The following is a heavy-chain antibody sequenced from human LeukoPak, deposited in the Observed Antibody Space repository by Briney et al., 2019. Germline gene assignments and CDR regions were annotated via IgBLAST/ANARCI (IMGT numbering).Heavy chain of an antibody. J-gene: IGHJ3*02. Sequence: PSETLSLTCTVSGGSVSSYSWSWIRQPPGKGLEWIGYIHYSGTTNYNPSLKSRVAISVDRTKNQFSLKLSSVTATDTALYYCARHGGESIVSKVLHAFDIWGQGTMVTVSS. CDR2: IHYSGTT. CDR3: ARHGGESIVSKVLHAFDI. CDR1: GGSVSSYS. V-gene: IGHV4-59*08. D-gene: IGHD5/OR15-5a*01.